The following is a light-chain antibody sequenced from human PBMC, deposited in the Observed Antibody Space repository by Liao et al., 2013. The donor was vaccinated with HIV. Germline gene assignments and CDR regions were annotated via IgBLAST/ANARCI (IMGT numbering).Light chain of an antibody. CDR1: KLGDKY. J-gene: IGLJ1*01. V-gene: IGLV3-1*01. Sequence: SYELAQPPSVSVSPGQTASITCSGDKLGDKYASWYQQKPGQSPVLVIYDDTKRPSGIPGRFSGSNSGNTATLTISGTQAMDEADYYCQAWDNTTAVFGTGTKVTVL. CDR3: QAWDNTTAV. CDR2: DDT.